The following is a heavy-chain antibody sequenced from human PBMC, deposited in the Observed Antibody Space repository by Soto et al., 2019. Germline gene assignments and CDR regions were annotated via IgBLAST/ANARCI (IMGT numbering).Heavy chain of an antibody. J-gene: IGHJ4*02. D-gene: IGHD1-20*01. CDR3: VRGDNKDF. Sequence: EVQLGESGGGLVQPGRSLRLSCAASGFTFGGFAMQWVRQAPGKGLEWVSGISWDSRTIAYGDAVKGRFIVSRDNAKNSVYLQMNNLRPEDTAFYYCVRGDNKDFWGQGTLVTVSS. V-gene: IGHV3-9*01. CDR1: GFTFGGFA. CDR2: ISWDSRTI.